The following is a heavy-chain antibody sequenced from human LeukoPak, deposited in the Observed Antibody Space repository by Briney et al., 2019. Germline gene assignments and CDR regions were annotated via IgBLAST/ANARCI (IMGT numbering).Heavy chain of an antibody. CDR2: IRFDGSNK. D-gene: IGHD2-2*01. J-gene: IGHJ4*02. CDR1: GFTFSSYG. Sequence: AGSLRLSCAASGFTFSSYGMHWVRQAPGRGLEWVAFIRFDGSNKYYADSVKGRFIIARDNSKNTMYLQMNSLRAEDTAVYFCAKDSLSSRSTTCLDYWGQGTLVAVSS. V-gene: IGHV3-30*02. CDR3: AKDSLSSRSTTCLDY.